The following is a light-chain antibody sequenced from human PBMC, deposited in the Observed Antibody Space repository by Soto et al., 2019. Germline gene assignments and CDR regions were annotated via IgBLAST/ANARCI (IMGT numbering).Light chain of an antibody. CDR2: DAS. V-gene: IGKV1-5*01. Sequence: DIQMTQSPSTLSESVGDRVTITCRASQSISSWLAWYQQKPGKAPKLLIYDASSLQSGVPSRFSGSGSGTEFTLTISSLQPDDFATYYCQQYNSYSGYTFGQGTKVDIK. CDR3: QQYNSYSGYT. J-gene: IGKJ2*01. CDR1: QSISSW.